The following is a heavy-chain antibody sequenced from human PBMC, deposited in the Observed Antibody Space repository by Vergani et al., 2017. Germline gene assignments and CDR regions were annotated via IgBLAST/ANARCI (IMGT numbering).Heavy chain of an antibody. J-gene: IGHJ4*02. V-gene: IGHV4-39*07. CDR2: IYYSGST. Sequence: QVQLQESGPGLVKPSETLSLTCPVSGGSISSYYWGWIRQPPGKGLEWIGSIYYSGSTYYNPSLKSRVTISVDTSKNQFSLKLSSVTAADTAVYYCARDPGCSSTSCRAEVDTDYWGQGTLVTVSS. CDR1: GGSISSYY. D-gene: IGHD2-2*01. CDR3: ARDPGCSSTSCRAEVDTDY.